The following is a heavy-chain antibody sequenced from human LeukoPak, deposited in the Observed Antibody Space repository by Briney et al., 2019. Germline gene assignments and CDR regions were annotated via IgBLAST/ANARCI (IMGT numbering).Heavy chain of an antibody. CDR3: ARGHQQYYDFWSGYYKGGHYFDY. CDR2: INHSGST. D-gene: IGHD3-3*01. V-gene: IGHV4-34*01. J-gene: IGHJ4*02. Sequence: SETLSLTCAVYGGSFSGYYWSWIRQPPGKGLEWIGEINHSGSTNYNPSLKSRVTISVDTSKNQFSLKLSSVTAADTAVYYCARGHQQYYDFWSGYYKGGHYFDYWGQGTLVTVSS. CDR1: GGSFSGYY.